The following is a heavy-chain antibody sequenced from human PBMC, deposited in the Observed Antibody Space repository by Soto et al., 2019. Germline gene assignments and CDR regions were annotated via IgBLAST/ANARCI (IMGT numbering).Heavy chain of an antibody. CDR2: ISGSGGST. V-gene: IGHV3-23*01. CDR1: GFTFSSYA. D-gene: IGHD6-19*01. Sequence: EVQLLESGGGLVQPGGSLRLSCVASGFTFSSYAMSWVRQAQGKGLEWVSGISGSGGSTYYADSVKGRFTISRDNSKNTLYLQMNSLRAEDTAVYYCAKDRKSGSGWYWGYWGQGSLVTVSS. CDR3: AKDRKSGSGWYWGY. J-gene: IGHJ4*02.